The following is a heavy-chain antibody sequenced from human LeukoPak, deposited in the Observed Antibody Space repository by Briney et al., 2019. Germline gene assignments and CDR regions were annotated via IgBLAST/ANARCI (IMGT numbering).Heavy chain of an antibody. D-gene: IGHD6-19*01. V-gene: IGHV3-7*01. J-gene: IGHJ4*02. Sequence: GGSLRLSCGASGFIFSNYWMSWVRQAPGKGLEWVANIKQDGSEKSYVDSVKGRFTISRDNAKNSLFLQINSLRAEDTAVYYCARDQGYSSVWGQGTLVTVTS. CDR1: GFIFSNYW. CDR2: IKQDGSEK. CDR3: ARDQGYSSV.